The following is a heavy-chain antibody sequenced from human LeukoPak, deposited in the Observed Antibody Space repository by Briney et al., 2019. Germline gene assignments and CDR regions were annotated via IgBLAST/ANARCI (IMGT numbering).Heavy chain of an antibody. CDR2: ISAYNGNT. D-gene: IGHD3-9*01. V-gene: IGHV1-18*01. CDR1: GYTFTSYA. CDR3: ARDPPYYDILTGYPNYYYYYYMDV. J-gene: IGHJ6*03. Sequence: GASVKVSCKASGYTFTSYAMNWVRQAPGQGLEWMGWISAYNGNTNYAQKLQGRVTMTTDTSTSTAYMELRSLRSDDTAVYYCARDPPYYDILTGYPNYYYYYYMDVWGKGTTVTISS.